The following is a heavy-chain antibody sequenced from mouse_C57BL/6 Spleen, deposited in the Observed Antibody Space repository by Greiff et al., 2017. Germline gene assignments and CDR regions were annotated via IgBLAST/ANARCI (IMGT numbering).Heavy chain of an antibody. Sequence: QVQLKESGPGLVQPSQSLSITCTVSGFSLTSYGVHWVRQSPGKGLEWLGVIWSGGSTDYNAAFISRLSISKDNSKSQVFFKMNSLQADDTAIYYCARGYYGSSYKDYWYFEVWGTGTTVTVSS. J-gene: IGHJ1*03. CDR3: ARGYYGSSYKDYWYFEV. V-gene: IGHV2-2*01. CDR1: GFSLTSYG. CDR2: IWSGGST. D-gene: IGHD1-1*01.